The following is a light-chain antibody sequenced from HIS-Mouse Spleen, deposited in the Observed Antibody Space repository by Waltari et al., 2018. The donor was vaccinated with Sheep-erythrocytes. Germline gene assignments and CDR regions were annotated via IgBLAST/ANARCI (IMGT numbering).Light chain of an antibody. CDR2: DVS. V-gene: IGLV2-11*01. Sequence: QSALTQPRSVSGSPGQSVTISCTGTSSYVGGSHYLSWYQQHPGKAPKLMIYDVSKRPSGVPDRFSGSKSGNTASLTISGLQAEDEADYYCCSYAGSYNHVFATGTKVTVL. CDR1: SSYVGGSHY. CDR3: CSYAGSYNHV. J-gene: IGLJ1*01.